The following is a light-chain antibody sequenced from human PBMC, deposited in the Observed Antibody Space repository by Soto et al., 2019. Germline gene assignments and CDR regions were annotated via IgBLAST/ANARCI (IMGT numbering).Light chain of an antibody. V-gene: IGKV3-20*01. J-gene: IGKJ5*01. CDR2: AAS. CDR1: QSVSSSY. Sequence: EIVLTQSPGTLSLSPGESATLSCRASQSVSSSYLVWHQQKPGQAPRLLIYAASRRATGIPDRFSGSGSGTDFTLTISRLEPEDLAVYYCQQYGSSPLISFGQGTRLEIK. CDR3: QQYGSSPLIS.